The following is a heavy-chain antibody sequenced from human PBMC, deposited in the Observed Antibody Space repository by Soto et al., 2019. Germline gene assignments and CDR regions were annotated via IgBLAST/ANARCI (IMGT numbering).Heavy chain of an antibody. D-gene: IGHD3-9*01. V-gene: IGHV4-34*01. CDR1: GGSFSGYY. CDR2: INPSGST. J-gene: IGHJ6*02. CDR3: EIRPGDDILTRYSSYYYYYYGMEV. Sequence: SQTLSLTCAVSGGSFSGYYWSWIRQPPGKGLEWIGEINPSGSTNYIPSLKSRVTISVDTSKNQFSLKLSSVTAADAAVYYCEIRPGDDILTRYSSYYYYYYGMEVWGQGTSDTVSS.